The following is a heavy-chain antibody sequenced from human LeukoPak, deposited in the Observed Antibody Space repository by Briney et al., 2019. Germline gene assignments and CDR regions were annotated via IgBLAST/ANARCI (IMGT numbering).Heavy chain of an antibody. D-gene: IGHD2-15*01. J-gene: IGHJ4*02. V-gene: IGHV3-33*01. CDR3: VRGSPLDY. Sequence: GGALRLSFAASGFTFSHYGMHWVRQAPGKGLEWVAVIWFDGGEIHYLDSVKGRFTISRDNSKNTLYLQMNSLRADDTAVYYCVRGSPLDYWGQGTLVTVSS. CDR1: GFTFSHYG. CDR2: IWFDGGEI.